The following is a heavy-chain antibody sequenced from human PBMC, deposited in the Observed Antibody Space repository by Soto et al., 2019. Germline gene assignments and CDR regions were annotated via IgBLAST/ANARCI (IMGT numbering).Heavy chain of an antibody. CDR3: AHFAIYISPWFSFDQ. V-gene: IGHV2-5*01. CDR2: IYWNDVK. J-gene: IGHJ4*02. Sequence: SGPTLVNPTQTLTLTCTFSGFSLTTSGVGVGWIRQPPGKALEWLALIYWNDVKRYSPSLKSSLTITKDTSKNQVVLTMTNMDPVDTATYYCAHFAIYISPWFSFDQWGQGTLVTVSA. D-gene: IGHD2-21*01. CDR1: GFSLTTSGVG.